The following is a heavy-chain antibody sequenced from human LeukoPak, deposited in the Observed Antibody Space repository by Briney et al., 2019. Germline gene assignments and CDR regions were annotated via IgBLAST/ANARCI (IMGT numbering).Heavy chain of an antibody. Sequence: PGGSLRLSCAASGFNFGSYAMNWVRQAPGKGLEWVASIRQDGGEKSYVDSVKGRLTISRDNTKHSLYLQMSSLRAEDTGVYYCARDGTAAGLYFDLWGQGTLVTVSS. V-gene: IGHV3-7*01. J-gene: IGHJ4*02. CDR3: ARDGTAAGLYFDL. D-gene: IGHD6-13*01. CDR1: GFNFGSYA. CDR2: IRQDGGEK.